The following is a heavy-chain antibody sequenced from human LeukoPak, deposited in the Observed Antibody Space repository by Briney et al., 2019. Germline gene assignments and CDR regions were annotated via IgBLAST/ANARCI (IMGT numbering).Heavy chain of an antibody. Sequence: SETLSLTCTISGGSISIYYGSWIRQPPGKGLEWIGYISYSGFTKYNPPLQSRVTISVDTSKNQFSLKLSSVTAADTAMCYCARSAVATAAGLDYWGQGTLVTVSS. V-gene: IGHV4-59*01. J-gene: IGHJ4*02. CDR1: GGSISIYY. CDR3: ARSAVATAAGLDY. CDR2: ISYSGFT. D-gene: IGHD4-23*01.